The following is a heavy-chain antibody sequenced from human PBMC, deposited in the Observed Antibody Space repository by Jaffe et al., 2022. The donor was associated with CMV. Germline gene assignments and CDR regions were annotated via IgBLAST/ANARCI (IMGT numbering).Heavy chain of an antibody. V-gene: IGHV3-48*03. D-gene: IGHD3-22*01. J-gene: IGHJ4*02. CDR1: GFTFSSYE. Sequence: EVQLVESGGGLVQPGGSLRLSCAASGFTFSSYEMNWVRQAPGKGLEWVSYISSSGSTIYYADSVKGRFTISRDNAKNSLYLQMNSLRAEDTAVYYCARGYYYDSSGYPEIFDYWGQGTLVTVSS. CDR3: ARGYYYDSSGYPEIFDY. CDR2: ISSSGSTI.